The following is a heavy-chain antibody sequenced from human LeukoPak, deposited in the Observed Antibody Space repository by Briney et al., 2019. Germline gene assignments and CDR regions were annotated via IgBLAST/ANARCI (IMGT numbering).Heavy chain of an antibody. Sequence: GESLQISCEGAGYIFTSYWIGGGRQLPGKGLGGMGIIYPGDSDTRYSPSFQGQVTISADKSISTAYLQWSSLKASDTAMYYCARHYGASSGPSYWGQGTLVTVSS. J-gene: IGHJ4*02. D-gene: IGHD4/OR15-4a*01. CDR1: GYIFTSYW. CDR2: IYPGDSDT. CDR3: ARHYGASSGPSY. V-gene: IGHV5-51*01.